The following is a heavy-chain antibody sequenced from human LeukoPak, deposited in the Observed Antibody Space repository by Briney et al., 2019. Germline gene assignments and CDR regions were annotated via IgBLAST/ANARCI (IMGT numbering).Heavy chain of an antibody. CDR2: IKQDGSEK. Sequence: GGSLRLSCTASGFTFSSYWMSWVRQAPGKGLEWVASIKQDGSEKYYVDSVKGRFTISRDNAKNSLYLQMNSLRAEDTAVYYCAQGSGSYLSYFDYWGQGTLVTVSS. J-gene: IGHJ4*02. V-gene: IGHV3-7*01. D-gene: IGHD3-10*01. CDR1: GFTFSSYW. CDR3: AQGSGSYLSYFDY.